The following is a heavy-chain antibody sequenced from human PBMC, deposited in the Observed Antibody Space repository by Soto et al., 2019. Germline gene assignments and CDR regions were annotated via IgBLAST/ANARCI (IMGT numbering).Heavy chain of an antibody. CDR3: AKENGYSSSWFEFDY. Sequence: EVQLLESGGGLVQPGGSLRLSCAASGFTFSSYAMSWVRQAPGKGLEWVSAISGSGGSTYYADSVKGRFTISRDNSKNTLYLQMHSLRAEDKAVYYWAKENGYSSSWFEFDYWGQGTLVTVSS. CDR1: GFTFSSYA. J-gene: IGHJ4*02. D-gene: IGHD6-13*01. CDR2: ISGSGGST. V-gene: IGHV3-23*01.